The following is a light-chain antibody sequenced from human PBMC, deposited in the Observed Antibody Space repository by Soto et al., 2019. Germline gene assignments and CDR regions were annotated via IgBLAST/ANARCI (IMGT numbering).Light chain of an antibody. V-gene: IGKV1-5*03. CDR2: RAT. J-gene: IGKJ1*01. CDR1: QRISGW. CDR3: QRYDRYWT. Sequence: DIQMTQSPSTLSASVGDRVTITCRASQRISGWLAWYQQKPGKAPKLLIYRATTLEHGVPSRFRGGGSGTEISRNRSSLQLNGFATYYCQRYDRYWTFGQGTKVEI.